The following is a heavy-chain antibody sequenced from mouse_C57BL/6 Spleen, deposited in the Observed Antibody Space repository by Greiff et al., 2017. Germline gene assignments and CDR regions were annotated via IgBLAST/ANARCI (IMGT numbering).Heavy chain of an antibody. V-gene: IGHV1-36*01. J-gene: IGHJ1*03. CDR2: VYPYNGGT. Sequence: EVQLVESGPVLVKPGPSVKISCKASGFTFTDYYMHWVKQSHGKSLEWIGLVYPYNGGTSYNQKFKGKATLTVDTSSSTAYMELNSLTSEDSAVYYCARMKNPGSSYGYFDVWGTGTTVTVSS. CDR3: ARMKNPGSSYGYFDV. D-gene: IGHD1-1*01. CDR1: GFTFTDYY.